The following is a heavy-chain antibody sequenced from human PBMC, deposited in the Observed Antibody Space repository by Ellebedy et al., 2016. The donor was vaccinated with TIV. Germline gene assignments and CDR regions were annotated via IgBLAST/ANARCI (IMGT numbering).Heavy chain of an antibody. Sequence: SVKVSXXASGGTFSSYAISWVRQAPGQGLEWMGGIIPIFGTANYAQKFQGRVTMTRDTSTSTVYMELSSLRSEDTAVYYCARDFSLYYVNAFDIWGQGTMVTVSS. CDR1: GGTFSSYA. CDR2: IIPIFGTA. J-gene: IGHJ3*02. V-gene: IGHV1-69*05. CDR3: ARDFSLYYVNAFDI. D-gene: IGHD1-26*01.